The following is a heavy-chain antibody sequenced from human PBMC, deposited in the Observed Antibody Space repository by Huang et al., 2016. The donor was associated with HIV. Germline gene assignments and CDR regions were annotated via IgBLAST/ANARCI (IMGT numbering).Heavy chain of an antibody. D-gene: IGHD6-19*01. Sequence: QVQLVQSGAEVRKPGSSVRVSCKASGGSFSRDVISWGRQAPGKGLEWRGGIIPVSETTNYAQNFQGRVAMTADEATRTVYMELMRLRSDDTAVYYCAKVGSGSSYFYYYMDVWGKGTTVTVSS. J-gene: IGHJ6*03. CDR2: IIPVSETT. CDR1: GGSFSRDV. V-gene: IGHV1-69*13. CDR3: AKVGSGSSYFYYYMDV.